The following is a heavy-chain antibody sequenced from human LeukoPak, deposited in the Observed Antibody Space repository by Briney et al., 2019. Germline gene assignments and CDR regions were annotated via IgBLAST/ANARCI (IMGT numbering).Heavy chain of an antibody. CDR2: ISWNSGSI. D-gene: IGHD2-21*02. CDR3: AKSKTVTAEFDH. V-gene: IGHV3-9*03. Sequence: GRSLRLSCAASGFTFDDYAMHWVRQVPGKGLEWVSGISWNSGSIGYADSVKGRFTISRDNAKNSLYLQMNSLRAEDMALYYCAKSKTVTAEFDHWGQGTLVTVSS. CDR1: GFTFDDYA. J-gene: IGHJ4*02.